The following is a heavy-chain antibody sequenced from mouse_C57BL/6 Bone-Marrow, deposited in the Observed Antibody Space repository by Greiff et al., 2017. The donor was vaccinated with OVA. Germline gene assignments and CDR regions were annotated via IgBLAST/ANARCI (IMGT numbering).Heavy chain of an antibody. D-gene: IGHD2-10*02. Sequence: EVHLVESGGGLVKPGGSLKLSCAASGFTFSSYAMSWVRQTPEKRLEWVATISDGGSYTYYPDNVKGRFTISRDNAKNNLYLQMSHLKSEDTAMYYCARPSNPYAMDYWGQGTSVTVSS. J-gene: IGHJ4*01. V-gene: IGHV5-4*01. CDR1: GFTFSSYA. CDR2: ISDGGSYT. CDR3: ARPSNPYAMDY.